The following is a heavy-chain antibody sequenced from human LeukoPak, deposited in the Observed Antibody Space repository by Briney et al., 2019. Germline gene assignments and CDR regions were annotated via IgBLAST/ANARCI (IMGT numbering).Heavy chain of an antibody. Sequence: SQTLSLTCAISGDRVSSNSAAWNWIRQSPSRGLEWLGRTYYRSKWYNDYAVSVKSRITINPDTSKNLCSLQLNSVTPEDTAVYYCARDLDTIVSSYYFDYWGQGTLVTVSS. CDR2: TYYRSKWYN. V-gene: IGHV6-1*01. CDR3: ARDLDTIVSSYYFDY. D-gene: IGHD2-15*01. CDR1: GDRVSSNSAA. J-gene: IGHJ4*02.